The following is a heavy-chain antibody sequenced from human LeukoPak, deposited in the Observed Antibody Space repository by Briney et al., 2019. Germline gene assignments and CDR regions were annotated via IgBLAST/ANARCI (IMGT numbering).Heavy chain of an antibody. Sequence: GGSLRLSCAASGFTFSSYAMSWVRQAPGKGLEWVAVIWYDGSNKYYADSVKGRFTISRDNSKNTLYLQMNSLRAEDTAVYYCARDRWEGTYYFDYWGQGTLVTVSS. CDR1: GFTFSSYA. CDR3: ARDRWEGTYYFDY. J-gene: IGHJ4*02. CDR2: IWYDGSNK. D-gene: IGHD1-26*01. V-gene: IGHV3-33*08.